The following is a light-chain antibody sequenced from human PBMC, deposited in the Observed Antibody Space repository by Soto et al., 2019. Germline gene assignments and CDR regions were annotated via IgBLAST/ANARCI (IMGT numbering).Light chain of an antibody. CDR3: CSYAGSSTLI. Sequence: QSALTQPAPVSGSPGQSITISCTGTSSDVGSYNLVSWYQQHPGKAPKLMIYEGSKRPSGVSNRFSGSKSGNTASLTISGLQAEDEAHYHCCSYAGSSTLIFGGGTKLTVL. V-gene: IGLV2-23*01. CDR1: SSDVGSYNL. J-gene: IGLJ2*01. CDR2: EGS.